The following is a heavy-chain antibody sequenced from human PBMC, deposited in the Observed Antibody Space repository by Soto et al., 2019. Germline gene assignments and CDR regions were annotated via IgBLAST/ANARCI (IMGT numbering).Heavy chain of an antibody. CDR3: ARGKDRQQTGGNYYYGMDV. D-gene: IGHD1-26*01. V-gene: IGHV1-69*12. CDR2: IMPIFPTP. CDR1: GGTFGNSA. Sequence: QVQLVQSGAEVKKPGSSVTVSCKASGGTFGNSAISWVRQAPGQGLEWMGGIMPIFPTPDYAQKFQGRVTITADESTRTAHMELTSLRSEDTAVYYCARGKDRQQTGGNYYYGMDVWGQGTTVTV. J-gene: IGHJ6*02.